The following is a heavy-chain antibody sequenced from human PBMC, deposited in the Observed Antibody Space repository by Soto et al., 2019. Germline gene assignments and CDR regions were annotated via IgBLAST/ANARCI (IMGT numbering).Heavy chain of an antibody. J-gene: IGHJ4*02. V-gene: IGHV3-30*18. D-gene: IGHD6-13*01. CDR1: GFTFSSYG. Sequence: QVQLVESGGGVVQPGRSLRLSCAASGFTFSSYGMHWVRQAPGKGLEWVAVISYDGSNKYYADSVKGRFTIYRDNSKNTLYLQMNSLRAEDTAVYYCAKVHLAAAGPYYFDYWGQGTLVTVSS. CDR3: AKVHLAAAGPYYFDY. CDR2: ISYDGSNK.